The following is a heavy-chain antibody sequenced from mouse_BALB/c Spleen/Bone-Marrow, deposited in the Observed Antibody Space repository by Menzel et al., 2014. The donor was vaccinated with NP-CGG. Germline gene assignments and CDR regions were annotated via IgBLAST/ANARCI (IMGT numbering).Heavy chain of an antibody. CDR2: INSNGGST. V-gene: IGHV5-6-3*01. J-gene: IGHJ2*01. CDR3: ARDYYGSSDY. D-gene: IGHD1-1*01. Sequence: EVKLVESGGSLVQPGGSLKLSCAASGFTFSSYGMSWVRRTPDKRLELVATINSNGGSTYYPDSVKGRFTISRDNAKNTLYLQMSSLKSEDTAMYYCARDYYGSSDYWGQGTTLTVSS. CDR1: GFTFSSYG.